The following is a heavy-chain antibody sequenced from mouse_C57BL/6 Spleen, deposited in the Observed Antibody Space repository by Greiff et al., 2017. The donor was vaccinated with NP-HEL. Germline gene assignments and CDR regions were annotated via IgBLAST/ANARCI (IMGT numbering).Heavy chain of an antibody. Sequence: VQLQQPGAELVRPGTSVKLSCKASGYTFTSYWMHWVKQRPGQGLEWIGVIDPSDSYTNYNQKFKGKATLTVDTSSSTAYMQLSSLTSEDSAVYYCARYGNSFAYWGQGTLVTVSA. CDR2: IDPSDSYT. J-gene: IGHJ3*01. V-gene: IGHV1-59*01. D-gene: IGHD2-1*01. CDR1: GYTFTSYW. CDR3: ARYGNSFAY.